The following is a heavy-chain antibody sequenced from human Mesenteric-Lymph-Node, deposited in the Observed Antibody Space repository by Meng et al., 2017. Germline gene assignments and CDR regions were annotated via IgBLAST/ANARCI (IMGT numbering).Heavy chain of an antibody. CDR3: ARDFSVAGVDY. D-gene: IGHD6-19*01. CDR1: GFTFSDYY. V-gene: IGHV3-11*04. Sequence: LSLTCAASGFTFSDYYMWWLRQAPGKGLEWVSHISGSGDPTYYADSVKGRFTISRDNAKNSLYLQMNSLRAEDTAVYYCARDFSVAGVDYWGQGTLVTVSS. J-gene: IGHJ4*02. CDR2: ISGSGDPT.